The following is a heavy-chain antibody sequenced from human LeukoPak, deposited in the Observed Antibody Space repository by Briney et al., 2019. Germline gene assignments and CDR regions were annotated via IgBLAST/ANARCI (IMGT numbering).Heavy chain of an antibody. J-gene: IGHJ5*02. CDR3: AKDIHYYDSSGT. CDR1: GFTFSDYY. Sequence: GGSLRLSCAASGFTFSDYYMTWIRQAPGKGLDWVSNIRSSASTIYYADSVKGRFTISRDNAKNSLYLQMNSLRAEDTAVYYCAKDIHYYDSSGTWGQGTLVTVSS. CDR2: IRSSASTI. D-gene: IGHD3-22*01. V-gene: IGHV3-11*04.